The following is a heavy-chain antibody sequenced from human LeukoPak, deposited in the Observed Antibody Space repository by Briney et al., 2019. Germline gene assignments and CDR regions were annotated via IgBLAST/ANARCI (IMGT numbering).Heavy chain of an antibody. CDR2: ISSSSTYI. V-gene: IGHV3-21*01. CDR3: AKDEYYDILTPPFDP. Sequence: GGSLRLSCAASGFTFSSYTMNWVRQAPGKGLEWVSSISSSSTYINYADSVKGRFTISRDNAKNSLYLQMNSLRAEDTAVYYCAKDEYYDILTPPFDPWGQGTLVTVSS. J-gene: IGHJ5*02. D-gene: IGHD3-9*01. CDR1: GFTFSSYT.